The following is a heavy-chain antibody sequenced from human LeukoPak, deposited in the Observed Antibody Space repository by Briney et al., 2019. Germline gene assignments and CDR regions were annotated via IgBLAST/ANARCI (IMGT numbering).Heavy chain of an antibody. Sequence: PSETLSLTCTVSGGSISSYYWSWIRQPPGKGLEWIGYIYYSGSTNYNPSLKSRVTISVDTSKNQFSLKLSSVTAADTAVYYCAXXXTNSGSYSFDPWGQGTLVTVSS. CDR3: AXXXTNSGSYSFDP. CDR2: IYYSGST. D-gene: IGHD1-26*01. V-gene: IGHV4-59*01. J-gene: IGHJ5*02. CDR1: GGSISSYY.